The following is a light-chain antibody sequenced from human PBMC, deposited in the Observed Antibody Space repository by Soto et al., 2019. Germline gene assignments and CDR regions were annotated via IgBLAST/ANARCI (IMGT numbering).Light chain of an antibody. CDR1: QSVKTK. CDR2: DAS. Sequence: EKVMTQSPATLSVSPGERATLSCRASQSVKTKLAWYQQKPGQVPRLLIYDASTRATGVPARFSGRGSGTEFTLTISSLQSEDFAVYYCQQYNNWPPLTFGGGTKVEI. J-gene: IGKJ4*01. CDR3: QQYNNWPPLT. V-gene: IGKV3-15*01.